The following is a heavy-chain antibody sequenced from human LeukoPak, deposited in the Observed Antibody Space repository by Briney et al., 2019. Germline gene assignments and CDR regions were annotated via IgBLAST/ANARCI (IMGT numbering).Heavy chain of an antibody. Sequence: TGGSLRLSCAASGFTFSSYGMHWVRQAPGKGLERVAVIWYGGSNKYYADSVKGRFTISRDNSKNTLYLQMNSLRAEDTAVYYCAREIAAGSPGSWGQGTLVTVSS. J-gene: IGHJ5*02. V-gene: IGHV3-33*08. CDR3: AREIAAGSPGS. CDR1: GFTFSSYG. D-gene: IGHD6-13*01. CDR2: IWYGGSNK.